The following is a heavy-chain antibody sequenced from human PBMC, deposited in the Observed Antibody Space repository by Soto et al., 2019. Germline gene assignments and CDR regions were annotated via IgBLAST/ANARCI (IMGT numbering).Heavy chain of an antibody. Sequence: AASVRVSCKASGYSFTKYHMHWVRQAPGQGLEWMGWINPGSGVTNQAQKFQGRVTMTRDTSITTTYMELNSLTSDDTAVYYCARVAGHKNARFGTWGQGALVTVSS. CDR3: ARVAGHKNARFGT. V-gene: IGHV1-2*02. J-gene: IGHJ4*02. CDR1: GYSFTKYH. CDR2: INPGSGVT. D-gene: IGHD1-1*01.